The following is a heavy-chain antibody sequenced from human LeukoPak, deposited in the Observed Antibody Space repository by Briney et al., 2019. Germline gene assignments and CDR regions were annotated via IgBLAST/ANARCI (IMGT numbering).Heavy chain of an antibody. V-gene: IGHV4-39*01. J-gene: IGHJ3*02. D-gene: IGHD6-19*01. Sequence: SETLSLTCTVSGGSISSSSYYWGWIRHPPGKGLEWIGSIYYSGSTYHNPSLKSRVTISVDTSKNQFSLKLSSVTAADTAVYYCARRSSGWDSWHERGHDAFDIWGQGTMVTVSS. CDR1: GGSISSSSYY. CDR3: ARRSSGWDSWHERGHDAFDI. CDR2: IYYSGST.